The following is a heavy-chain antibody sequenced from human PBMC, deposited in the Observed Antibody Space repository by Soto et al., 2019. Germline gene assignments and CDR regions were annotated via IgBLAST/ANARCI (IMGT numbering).Heavy chain of an antibody. CDR1: GGSISSSDW. V-gene: IGHV4-4*02. D-gene: IGHD3-22*01. Sequence: TSETLSLTCAVSGGSISSSDWWSWVRQPPGKGLEWIGEIFHRGSTNYNPSLKSRVTISVDKSKNQFSLKLSSVTAADTAVYYCASKSSGYQRGWFDPWGHGTLVTVSS. CDR2: IFHRGST. CDR3: ASKSSGYQRGWFDP. J-gene: IGHJ5*02.